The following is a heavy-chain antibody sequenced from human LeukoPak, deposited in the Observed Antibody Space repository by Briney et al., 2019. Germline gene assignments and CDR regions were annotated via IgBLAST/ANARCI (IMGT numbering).Heavy chain of an antibody. Sequence: SETLSLTCTVSGGSISSYYWSWIRQPPGKGLEWIGYIYYSGSTNYNPSLKSRVTISVDTSKNQFSLKLSSVTAADAAVYYCARGNSGYDRYFDYWGQGTLDTVSS. CDR2: IYYSGST. CDR1: GGSISSYY. CDR3: ARGNSGYDRYFDY. D-gene: IGHD5-12*01. J-gene: IGHJ4*02. V-gene: IGHV4-59*01.